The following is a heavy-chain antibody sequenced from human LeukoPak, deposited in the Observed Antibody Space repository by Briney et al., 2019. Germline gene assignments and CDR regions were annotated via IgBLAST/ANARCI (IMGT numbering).Heavy chain of an antibody. V-gene: IGHV4-61*02. Sequence: PSETLSLTCTVSGDSISSGDYYWSWIRQPAGKGLEWIERISSSGSTNYNPSLKSRVTISVDTSKNQFSLKLSSVTAADTAVYYCARCPCGGDCYSYYVHYWGGGLLVTVSS. J-gene: IGHJ4*02. CDR2: ISSSGST. CDR3: ARCPCGGDCYSYYVHY. D-gene: IGHD2-21*02. CDR1: GDSISSGDYY.